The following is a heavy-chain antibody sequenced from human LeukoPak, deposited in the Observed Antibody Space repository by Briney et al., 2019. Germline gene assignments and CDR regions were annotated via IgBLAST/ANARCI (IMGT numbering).Heavy chain of an antibody. CDR2: ISSMSGTI. Sequence: PGGSLRLSCAGSGFTFSDYNMNWVRQAPGKGLEWVSFISSMSGTIYYADSVKGRFTISRDNAKNSLYLQMNSLRAADTAVYYCARVTVTKEFDYWGQGTLVTVSS. CDR3: ARVTVTKEFDY. CDR1: GFTFSDYN. V-gene: IGHV3-48*04. J-gene: IGHJ4*02. D-gene: IGHD4-11*01.